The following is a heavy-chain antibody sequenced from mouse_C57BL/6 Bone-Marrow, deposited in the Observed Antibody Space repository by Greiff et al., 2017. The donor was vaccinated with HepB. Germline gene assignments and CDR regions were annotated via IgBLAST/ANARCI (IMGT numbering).Heavy chain of an antibody. V-gene: IGHV2-9-1*01. CDR3: ASYDYDDGGFAY. Sequence: VKLVESGPGLVAPSQSLSITCTVSGFSLTSYAISWVRQPPGKGLEWLGVIWTGGGTNYNSALKSRLSISKDNSKSQVFLKMNSLQTDDTARYYCASYDYDDGGFAYWGQGTLVTVSA. D-gene: IGHD2-4*01. CDR2: IWTGGGT. J-gene: IGHJ3*01. CDR1: GFSLTSYA.